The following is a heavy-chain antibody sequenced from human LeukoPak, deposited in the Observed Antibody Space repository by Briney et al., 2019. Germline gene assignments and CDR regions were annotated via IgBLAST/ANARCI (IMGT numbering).Heavy chain of an antibody. V-gene: IGHV3-43*01. J-gene: IGHJ4*02. CDR3: ARGVGTTGGYFDY. CDR2: ISWDGGST. CDR1: GFTFYDYT. Sequence: GGSLRLSCPASGFTFYDYTMHWVRQAPGKGLEWVSLISWDGGSTYYADSVKGRFTISRDNSKNSLYLQMNSLRTEDTALYYCARGVGTTGGYFDYWGQGTLVTVSS. D-gene: IGHD1-26*01.